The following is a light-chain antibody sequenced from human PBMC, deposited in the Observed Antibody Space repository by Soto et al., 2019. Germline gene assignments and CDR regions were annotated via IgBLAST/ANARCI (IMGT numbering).Light chain of an antibody. J-gene: IGLJ1*01. CDR1: SSDVGGYNY. Sequence: QSALTQPASVSGSPGQSITISCTGTSSDVGGYNYVSWNQQHPGKAPKLMIYDVSNRPSGVSNRFSGSKSGNTASLTISGLQAEDEGDYYCSSYTSSSTLGVFGTGTKLTV. V-gene: IGLV2-14*01. CDR2: DVS. CDR3: SSYTSSSTLGV.